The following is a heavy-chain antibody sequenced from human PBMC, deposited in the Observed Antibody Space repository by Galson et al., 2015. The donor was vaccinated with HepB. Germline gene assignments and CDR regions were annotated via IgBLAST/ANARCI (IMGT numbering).Heavy chain of an antibody. CDR1: GGTFSSYT. CDR2: IIPILGIA. CDR3: ALSSGYYLPFDY. D-gene: IGHD3-22*01. J-gene: IGHJ4*02. V-gene: IGHV1-69*02. Sequence: SVKVSCKASGGTFSSYTISWVRQAPGQGLEWMGRIIPILGIANYAQKFQGRVTITADKSTSTAYMELSSLRSEDTAVYYCALSSGYYLPFDYWGQGTLVTVSS.